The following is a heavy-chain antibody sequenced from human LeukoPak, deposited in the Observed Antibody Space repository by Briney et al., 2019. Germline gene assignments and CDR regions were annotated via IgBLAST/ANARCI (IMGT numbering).Heavy chain of an antibody. CDR2: IHYTGTT. V-gene: IGHV4-39*07. CDR1: CRSISRGNFY. J-gene: IGHJ3*02. Sequence: SETLSLMCTLSCRSISRGNFYSAWIRQPPWKGLQWFASIHYTGTTNYNPTFKSRATISVDRSKNQFSMKMSSVTAEDTAVYYGARDIDDSSGYPGSLGAFDIWGQGTLVTVSS. D-gene: IGHD3-22*01. CDR3: ARDIDDSSGYPGSLGAFDI.